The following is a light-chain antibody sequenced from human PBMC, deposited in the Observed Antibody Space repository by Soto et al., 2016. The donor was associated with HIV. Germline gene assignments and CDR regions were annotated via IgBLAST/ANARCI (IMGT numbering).Light chain of an antibody. Sequence: DIQLTRSPSSLSASVGDRVTITCQSSQSISKYLNWYQQKPGKAPKLLIYAASSLQSGVPSRFSGSESGTDFTLTISSLQPEDFATYYCQQTYNTRMYTFGQGTKLEIK. CDR3: QQTYNTRMYT. CDR1: QSISKY. J-gene: IGKJ2*01. CDR2: AAS. V-gene: IGKV1-39*01.